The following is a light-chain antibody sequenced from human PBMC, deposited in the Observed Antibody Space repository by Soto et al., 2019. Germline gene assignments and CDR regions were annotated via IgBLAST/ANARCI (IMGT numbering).Light chain of an antibody. V-gene: IGLV2-11*01. CDR3: CSYGGRYNLEIV. Sequence: QSALTQPRSVSGSPGQSITISCTGTTTDVDAYNSVSWYQLHPGKAPKLIIYDVNERPSGVPVRFSGSKSGNTASLIISGLQAEDEADYFCCSYGGRYNLEIVFGGGTKLTVL. CDR1: TTDVDAYNS. J-gene: IGLJ2*01. CDR2: DVN.